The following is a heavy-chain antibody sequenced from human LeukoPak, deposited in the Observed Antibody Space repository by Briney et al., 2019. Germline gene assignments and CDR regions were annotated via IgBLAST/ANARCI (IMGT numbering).Heavy chain of an antibody. J-gene: IGHJ6*03. D-gene: IGHD4-23*01. CDR2: ISHEGSNK. V-gene: IGHV3-30*03. Sequence: GGSLRLSCAASGFSFSSYGIHWVRQAPGKGLEWVAVISHEGSNKYYADSVRGRFTISRDNSKNMVYLQMNSLRAEDTAVYYCARVDYGGNSNYYYYYMDVWGKGTTVTVSS. CDR1: GFSFSSYG. CDR3: ARVDYGGNSNYYYYYMDV.